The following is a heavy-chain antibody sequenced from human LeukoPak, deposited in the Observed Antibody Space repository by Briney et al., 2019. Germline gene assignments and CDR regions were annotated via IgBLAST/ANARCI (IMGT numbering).Heavy chain of an antibody. Sequence: SETLSLTCTDPGGSISRYYWSWIRQPPGKGLEWIGYIYYSGSTNYNPSLKSRVTISVDTSKNQFSLKLSSVTAADTAVYYCARVFYDILSPGVGFDIWGQGTMVTVSS. D-gene: IGHD3-9*01. CDR3: ARVFYDILSPGVGFDI. CDR1: GGSISRYY. V-gene: IGHV4-59*01. J-gene: IGHJ3*02. CDR2: IYYSGST.